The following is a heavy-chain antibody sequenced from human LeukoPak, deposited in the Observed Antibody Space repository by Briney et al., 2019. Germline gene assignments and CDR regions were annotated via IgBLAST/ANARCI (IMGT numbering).Heavy chain of an antibody. V-gene: IGHV3-21*01. CDR1: GFSFSSSS. CDR3: ARVGAARPQYYYYYYMDV. J-gene: IGHJ6*03. CDR2: ISRSSSNT. Sequence: GGSLRLSCAASGFSFSSSSMNWVRQAPGKGLEWVSSISRSSSNTYYADSLKGRFTISRDNAKNSLYLQMNSLRAEDTAVYYCARVGAARPQYYYYYYMDVWGKGTTVTVSS. D-gene: IGHD6-6*01.